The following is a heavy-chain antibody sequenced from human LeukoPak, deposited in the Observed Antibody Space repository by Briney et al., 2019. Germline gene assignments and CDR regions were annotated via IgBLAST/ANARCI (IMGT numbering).Heavy chain of an antibody. CDR1: GYTFTAYY. CDR3: ARGTAGSYLGY. V-gene: IGHV1-2*04. Sequence: GASVRVSCKASGYTFTAYYLHWVRQAPGQGLEWMGWINPNSGGTNYAQKFKGWVTLTRDTSTNTTYMELSRLASDVTAVYFCARGTAGSYLGYWGQGTLVTVSS. D-gene: IGHD3-16*02. CDR2: INPNSGGT. J-gene: IGHJ4*02.